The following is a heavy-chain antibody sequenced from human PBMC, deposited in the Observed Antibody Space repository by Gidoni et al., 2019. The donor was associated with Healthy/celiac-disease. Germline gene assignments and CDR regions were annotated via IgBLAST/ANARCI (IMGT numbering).Heavy chain of an antibody. CDR1: GGSISSGRYY. D-gene: IGHD6-19*01. J-gene: IGHJ4*02. CDR2: IYYSGST. V-gene: IGHV4-31*03. Sequence: QVQLQESGPGLVKPSQTLSLTCTVSGGSISSGRYYWSWIRQHPGKGLEWIGYIYYSGSTYYNPSLKSRVTISVDTSKNQFSLKLSSVTAADTAVYYCARVLGYSSGWYDYFDYWGQGTLVTVSS. CDR3: ARVLGYSSGWYDYFDY.